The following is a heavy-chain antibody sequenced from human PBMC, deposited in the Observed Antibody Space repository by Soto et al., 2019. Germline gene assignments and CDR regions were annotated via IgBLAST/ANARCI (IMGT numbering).Heavy chain of an antibody. V-gene: IGHV3-23*01. J-gene: IGHJ6*02. CDR2: ISGSGGST. D-gene: IGHD3-3*01. Sequence: PGGSLKLSCAASGLSFSISAMTGVRQAPGKGLEWVSVISGSGGSTYYADSVKGRLTISRDNSKNTLYLQMNSLRAEDTAVYYCAKDRRNHNYDFWSGYFANYYYYGMDVWGQGTTVTVSS. CDR3: AKDRRNHNYDFWSGYFANYYYYGMDV. CDR1: GLSFSISA.